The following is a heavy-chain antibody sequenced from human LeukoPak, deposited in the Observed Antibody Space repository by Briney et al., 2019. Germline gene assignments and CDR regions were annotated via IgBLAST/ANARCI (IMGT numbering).Heavy chain of an antibody. CDR1: GYRFSNFG. V-gene: IGHV1-18*01. CDR3: AKVDPPIVAGARGDAFEI. CDR2: TSLSEDQP. Sequence: GASVKVCCKASGYRFSNFGITWVRQAPGRGLEWRGWTSLSEDQPEYAKKFQGRVTMTTDTSTSTAYMELRSLRPDDTAMYYCAKVDPPIVAGARGDAFEIWGQGTLVTVSS. J-gene: IGHJ3*02. D-gene: IGHD1-26*01.